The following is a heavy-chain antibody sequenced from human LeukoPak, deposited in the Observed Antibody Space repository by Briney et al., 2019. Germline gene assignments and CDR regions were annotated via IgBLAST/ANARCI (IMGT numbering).Heavy chain of an antibody. D-gene: IGHD2-15*01. V-gene: IGHV1-69*01. CDR3: ARDLGRSPGAGDI. J-gene: IGHJ3*02. CDR2: IIPIFGTA. Sequence: GSSVEVSCKASGGTFSSYAISWVRQAPGQGLEWMGGIIPIFGTANYAQKFQGRVTITADESTSTAYMELSSLRSEDTAVYYCARDLGRSPGAGDIWGQGTMVTVSS. CDR1: GGTFSSYA.